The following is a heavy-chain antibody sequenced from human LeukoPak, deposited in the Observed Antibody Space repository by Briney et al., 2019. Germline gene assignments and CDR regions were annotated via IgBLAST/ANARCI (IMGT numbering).Heavy chain of an antibody. J-gene: IGHJ5*02. CDR2: IIPIFGTA. CDR1: GGTFSSYA. D-gene: IGHD1-26*01. CDR3: ARYSDRADWSDP. V-gene: IGHV1-69*01. Sequence: ASVKVSCKASGGTFSSYAISWVRQAPGQGLEWMGGIIPIFGTANYAQKFQGRVTITADESTGTVYMELSSLRSEDTAVYYCARYSDRADWSDPWGQGTLVAVSS.